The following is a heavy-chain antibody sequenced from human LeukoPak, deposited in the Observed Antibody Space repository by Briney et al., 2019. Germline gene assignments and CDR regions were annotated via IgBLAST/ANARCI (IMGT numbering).Heavy chain of an antibody. Sequence: GASVKVSCKAAGYTFTAYYIHWVRQAPGQGREWMGWINPNSGGTDYAQNFQGRVTLTRDTSITTAYMELSRLRSDDTAVYYCAKARGLYCSSISCYDCDVWGKGTTVTVSS. J-gene: IGHJ6*04. CDR1: GYTFTAYY. D-gene: IGHD2-2*01. CDR2: INPNSGGT. V-gene: IGHV1-2*02. CDR3: AKARGLYCSSISCYDCDV.